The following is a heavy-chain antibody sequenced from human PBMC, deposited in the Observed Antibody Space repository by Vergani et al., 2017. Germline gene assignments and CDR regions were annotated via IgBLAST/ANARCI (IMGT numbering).Heavy chain of an antibody. J-gene: IGHJ3*02. CDR1: GYTFTSYA. CDR2: INAGNGNT. D-gene: IGHD3-22*01. CDR3: ARVAYDSSPHDAFDI. V-gene: IGHV1-3*01. Sequence: QVQLVQSGAEVKKPGASVKVSCKASGYTFTSYAMHWVRQAPGQRLEWMGWINAGNGNTKYSQKFQGRVTITRDTSASTAYMELRSLRSEDTAVYYCARVAYDSSPHDAFDIWGQGTMVTVSS.